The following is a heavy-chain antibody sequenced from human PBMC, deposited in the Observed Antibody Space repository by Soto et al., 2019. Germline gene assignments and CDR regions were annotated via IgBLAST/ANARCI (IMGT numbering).Heavy chain of an antibody. CDR3: ARSRRGAYSSGWYSPSGYYNYGIDV. J-gene: IGHJ6*02. V-gene: IGHV5-51*01. CDR2: IYPGDSDT. D-gene: IGHD6-19*01. CDR1: GYSFTSYW. Sequence: GESLKIACKGSGYSFTSYWIGWVRQMPGKGLEWTGIIYPGDSDTKYSPSLQGQVSISADTSISTAYLQWTSLKASDTAMYYCARSRRGAYSSGWYSPSGYYNYGIDVWGQGTKVTAP.